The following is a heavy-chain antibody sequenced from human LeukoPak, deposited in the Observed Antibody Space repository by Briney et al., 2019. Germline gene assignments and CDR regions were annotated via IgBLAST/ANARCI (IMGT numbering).Heavy chain of an antibody. V-gene: IGHV4-59*01. CDR1: GGSISSYY. J-gene: IGHJ4*02. Sequence: SETLSLTCTVSGGSISSYYWSWIRQPPGKGLEWIGYIYYSGSTNYNPSLRSRVTISVDTSKNQFSLKLSSVTAADTAVYYCARGTTTASGIDYWGQGTLVTVSS. CDR3: ARGTTTASGIDY. D-gene: IGHD4-17*01. CDR2: IYYSGST.